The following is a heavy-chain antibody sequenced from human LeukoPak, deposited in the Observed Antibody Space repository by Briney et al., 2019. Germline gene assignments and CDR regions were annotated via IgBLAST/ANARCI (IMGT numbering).Heavy chain of an antibody. CDR2: VSHAGST. V-gene: IGHV4-34*01. Sequence: PSETLSLTCAVSGGSFTGYYWSWIRQSPGKGLEWIGEVSHAGSTTYNPSLKSRVIISLDTSKNHVSVSLSSLTAADTAVYYCARDMTTTPGAYDYWGQRALDTVSS. D-gene: IGHD4-11*01. J-gene: IGHJ4*02. CDR1: GGSFTGYY. CDR3: ARDMTTTPGAYDY.